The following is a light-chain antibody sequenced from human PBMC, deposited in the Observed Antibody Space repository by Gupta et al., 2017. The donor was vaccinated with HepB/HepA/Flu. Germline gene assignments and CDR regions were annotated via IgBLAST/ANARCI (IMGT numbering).Light chain of an antibody. CDR3: SSHAGSNSLV. J-gene: IGLJ2*01. CDR2: EVS. CDR1: SSDVGGYNY. V-gene: IGLV2-8*01. Sequence: QPALPPPPSSSGSPRRSATISCTETSSDVGGYNYVSWYQQHPGKAPKLLIYEVSKRPAGVPGRFSGSKSGNTASPTVSALQAEDEADYYGSSHAGSNSLVFGGGTKLTVL.